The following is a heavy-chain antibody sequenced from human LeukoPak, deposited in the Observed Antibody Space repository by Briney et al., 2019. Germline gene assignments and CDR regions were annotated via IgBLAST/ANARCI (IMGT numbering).Heavy chain of an antibody. Sequence: SETLSLTCTVSGGSISSYYWSWIRQPPGKGLEWIGYIYYIGSTKYNPSLKSRVTISVDTSKNQFSLKLSSVTAADTAVYYCARFSSRGSFDYWGQGTLVTVSS. D-gene: IGHD6-13*01. V-gene: IGHV4-59*01. J-gene: IGHJ4*02. CDR1: GGSISSYY. CDR3: ARFSSRGSFDY. CDR2: IYYIGST.